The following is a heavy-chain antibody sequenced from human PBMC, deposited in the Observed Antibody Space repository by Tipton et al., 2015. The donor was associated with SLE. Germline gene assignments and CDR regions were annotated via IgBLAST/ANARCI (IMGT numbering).Heavy chain of an antibody. CDR3: ARRLADYYYGMDV. V-gene: IGHV3-21*01. Sequence: PRLSCAASGFTFSSYSMNWVRQAPGKGLEWVSSISSSSSYIYYADSVKGRFTISRDNAKNSLYLQMNSLRDEDTAVYYCARRLADYYYGMDVWGQGTTVTVSS. D-gene: IGHD6-19*01. CDR2: ISSSSSYI. J-gene: IGHJ6*02. CDR1: GFTFSSYS.